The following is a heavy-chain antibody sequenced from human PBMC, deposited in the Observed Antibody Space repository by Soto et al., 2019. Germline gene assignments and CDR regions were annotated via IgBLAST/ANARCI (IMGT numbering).Heavy chain of an antibody. CDR3: ARTGGILNGYEGHAFDI. Sequence: QVQLQQWGAGLLKPSETLSLTCAVYGGSFRGYYWSWIRQPPGKGLECIGEINHSGSTNYNPSLKRRVTISVDTSKNQFSRKLSSVTAADTDVYYCARTGGILNGYEGHAFDIWGQGTMVTFSS. CDR2: INHSGST. J-gene: IGHJ3*02. D-gene: IGHD3-9*01. V-gene: IGHV4-34*01. CDR1: GGSFRGYY.